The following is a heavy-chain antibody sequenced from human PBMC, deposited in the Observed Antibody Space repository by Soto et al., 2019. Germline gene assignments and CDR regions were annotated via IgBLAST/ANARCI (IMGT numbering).Heavy chain of an antibody. CDR3: ARGQGAAAGHSNFDY. D-gene: IGHD6-13*01. J-gene: IGHJ4*02. Sequence: PSETLSLTCAVSGGSISGTTYSWSWIRQPPGKGLEWIGYIYDSGNTYYNPSLKSQFSISVDRSKNQLSLKLSSVTAADTAVYYCARGQGAAAGHSNFDYWGQGALVTVSS. CDR1: GGSISGTTYS. V-gene: IGHV4-30-2*01. CDR2: IYDSGNT.